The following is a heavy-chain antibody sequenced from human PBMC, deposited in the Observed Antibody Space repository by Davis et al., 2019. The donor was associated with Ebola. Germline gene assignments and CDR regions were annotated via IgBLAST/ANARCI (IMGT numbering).Heavy chain of an antibody. J-gene: IGHJ6*04. V-gene: IGHV1-18*01. CDR1: GYTFNNYG. CDR3: ARGTYCTNGVCPYYGMDV. D-gene: IGHD2-8*01. Sequence: AASVKVSCKASGYTFNNYGISWVRQAPGQGLEWMGWISGFNGNTNFAQKFQGRVTMTKDTSTSTAYMELRSLRSDDTAVYYCARGTYCTNGVCPYYGMDVWGKGTTVTVSS. CDR2: ISGFNGNT.